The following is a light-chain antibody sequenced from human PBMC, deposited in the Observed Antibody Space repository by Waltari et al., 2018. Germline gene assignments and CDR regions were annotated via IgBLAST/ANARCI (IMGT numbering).Light chain of an antibody. Sequence: QSVLTQPPSVSGAPGPRVTISCSGSGSNIGAGYDVHWYRQLPGKAPPLLIYGVNARPPGGADRFSGSQVDTSASLVIAGLQADDEAECYCQSYDTTLSVVFGGGTKLTVL. CDR1: GSNIGAGYD. CDR3: QSYDTTLSVV. V-gene: IGLV1-40*01. CDR2: GVN. J-gene: IGLJ2*01.